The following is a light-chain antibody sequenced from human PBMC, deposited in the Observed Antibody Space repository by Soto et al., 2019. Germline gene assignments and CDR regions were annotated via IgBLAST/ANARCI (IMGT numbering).Light chain of an antibody. CDR3: SSYAGSNNFVV. J-gene: IGLJ2*01. CDR1: SSDVGAYDY. Sequence: QSALTQPPSASGSPGQSVTISCTGTSSDVGAYDYVSWFQQHPGKAPKLIIYLVSKRPSGVPDRFSGSKSGNTASLTVSGLQAEDEADYYCSSYAGSNNFVVFGGGTKLTVL. CDR2: LVS. V-gene: IGLV2-8*01.